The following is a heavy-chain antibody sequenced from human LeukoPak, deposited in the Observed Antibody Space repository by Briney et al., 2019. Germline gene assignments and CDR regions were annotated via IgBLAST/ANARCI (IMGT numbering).Heavy chain of an antibody. J-gene: IGHJ3*02. D-gene: IGHD2-2*02. CDR3: ARDRQCSSTSCYRDAFDI. CDR1: GGSISSYY. V-gene: IGHV4-59*01. CDR2: IYYSGST. Sequence: PSETLSLTCTVSGGSISSYYWSWIRQPPGKGLEWIGYIYYSGSTNYNPSLKSRCTISVDTYKNQFSLKLSSVTAADTAVYYCARDRQCSSTSCYRDAFDIWGQGTMVTVSS.